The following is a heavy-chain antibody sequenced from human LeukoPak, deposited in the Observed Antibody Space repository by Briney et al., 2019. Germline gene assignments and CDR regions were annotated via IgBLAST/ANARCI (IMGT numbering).Heavy chain of an antibody. CDR3: AKDRGSSSWYYYYYMDV. CDR2: ISYDGSNK. CDR1: GFTFSSYG. V-gene: IGHV3-30*18. Sequence: GGSLRLSCAASGFTFSSYGMHWVRQAPGKGLEWVAVISYDGSNKYYADSVKGRFTISRDNSKNTLYLQMNSLRAEDTAVYYCAKDRGSSSWYYYYYMDVWGKGTTVTISS. D-gene: IGHD6-13*01. J-gene: IGHJ6*03.